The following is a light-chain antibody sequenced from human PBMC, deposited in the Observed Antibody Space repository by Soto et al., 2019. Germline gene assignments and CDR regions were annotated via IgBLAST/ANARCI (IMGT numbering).Light chain of an antibody. CDR3: QHSYSNPFT. J-gene: IGKJ3*01. CDR1: QSIRIY. Sequence: DIQMTQSPSSLSASVGDRVTITCRASQSIRIYLNWYQRRPGKAPNLLIYDASSLQSGVPSRFSGSGSGTDFTLTISSLQPEDFAAYYCQHSYSNPFTFGPGTKVDIK. CDR2: DAS. V-gene: IGKV1-39*01.